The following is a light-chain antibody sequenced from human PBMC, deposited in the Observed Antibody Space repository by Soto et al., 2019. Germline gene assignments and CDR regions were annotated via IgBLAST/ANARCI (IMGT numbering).Light chain of an antibody. V-gene: IGKV3-20*01. CDR1: QSVSSNF. J-gene: IGKJ1*01. CDR3: QQYGSSPRT. CDR2: GAS. Sequence: EIVLTQSPGTLSLSPGERATLSCRPSQSVSSNFLAWYQQKPGQAPRLLIYGASSRATGIPDRFSGNGSGTDFTLTISRLEPEDFAVYYCQQYGSSPRTFGQGTKVEIK.